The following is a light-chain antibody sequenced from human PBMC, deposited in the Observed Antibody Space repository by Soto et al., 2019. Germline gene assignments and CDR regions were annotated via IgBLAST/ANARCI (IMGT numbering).Light chain of an antibody. CDR2: DVS. V-gene: IGLV2-14*03. CDR1: STDVGGYNY. CDR3: QSYDNTLSGSYV. Sequence: QSALTQPASVSGSPGQSITISCTGTSTDVGGYNYVSWYQQHPGKAPKLMIYDVSNRPSGASNRFSGSKSGNSASLAITGLLAEDEADYYCQSYDNTLSGSYVFGTGTKVTVL. J-gene: IGLJ1*01.